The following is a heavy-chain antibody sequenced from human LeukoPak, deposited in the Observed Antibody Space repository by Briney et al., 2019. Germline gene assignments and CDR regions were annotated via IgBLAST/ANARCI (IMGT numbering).Heavy chain of an antibody. J-gene: IGHJ4*02. V-gene: IGHV4-59*01. Sequence: KPSETLSLTCTVSGGSISSYYWSWIRQPPGKGLEWSGYIYYSGSTNYNPSLKSRVTISVDTSKNQFSLKLSSVTAADTAVYYCARGAVGGFLEWLLPFDYWGQGTLVTVSS. CDR3: ARGAVGGFLEWLLPFDY. CDR2: IYYSGST. CDR1: GGSISSYY. D-gene: IGHD3-3*01.